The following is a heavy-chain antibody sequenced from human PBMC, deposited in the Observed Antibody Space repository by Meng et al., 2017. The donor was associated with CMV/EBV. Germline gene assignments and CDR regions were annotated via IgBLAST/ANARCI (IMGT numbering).Heavy chain of an antibody. CDR1: GFTFSSYE. J-gene: IGHJ4*02. Sequence: GGSLRLSCAASGFTFSSYEMNWVRQAPGKGLEWVSYISSGGSTKYYADSVKGRFTISRDNAKNSLYLQMNSLRAEDTAVYYCARDRLASSDPDVNYWGQGTLVTVSS. V-gene: IGHV3-48*03. D-gene: IGHD3-16*01. CDR2: ISSGGSTK. CDR3: ARDRLASSDPDVNY.